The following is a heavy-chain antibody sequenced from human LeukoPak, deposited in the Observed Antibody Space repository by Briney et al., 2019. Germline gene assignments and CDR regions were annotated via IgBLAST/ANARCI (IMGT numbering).Heavy chain of an antibody. J-gene: IGHJ5*02. D-gene: IGHD6-13*01. CDR3: ARWVAAPGKNWFDP. Sequence: PSETLSLTCTVSGGSVNSGSYYWSWIRQPPGKGLEWIGYIYYSGSTHYNPSLKSRVTISVDTSKNQFSLKLSSVTAADTAVYYCARWVAAPGKNWFDPWGQGTLVTVSS. V-gene: IGHV4-61*01. CDR1: GGSVNSGSYY. CDR2: IYYSGST.